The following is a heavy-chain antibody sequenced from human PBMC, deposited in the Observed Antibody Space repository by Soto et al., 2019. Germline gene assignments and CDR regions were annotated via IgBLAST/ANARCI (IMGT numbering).Heavy chain of an antibody. CDR2: IYYSGST. J-gene: IGHJ6*03. CDR3: ARHPRYFSYYHYMDV. D-gene: IGHD3-9*01. V-gene: IGHV4-39*01. CDR1: GGSISSSSYY. Sequence: SETLSLTCTVSGGSISSSSYYWGWIRQPPGKGLEWIGSIYYSGSTYYNPSLKSRVTISVDSSKSQFSLKLSSVTAADTAVYYCARHPRYFSYYHYMDVWGKGTTVTVSS.